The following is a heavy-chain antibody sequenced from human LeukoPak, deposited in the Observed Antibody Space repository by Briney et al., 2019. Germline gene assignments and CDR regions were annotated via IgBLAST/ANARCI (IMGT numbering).Heavy chain of an antibody. CDR2: IYYSGST. D-gene: IGHD2/OR15-2a*01. Sequence: SETLSLTCTVSGGSISNYYWSWIRQPPGKGLEWIGYIYYSGSTNYNPSLKSRVTISVDTSKNQFSLKLSSVTAADTAVYYCARDPSSFSLDYWGQGTLVTVSS. CDR3: ARDPSSFSLDY. V-gene: IGHV4-59*01. CDR1: GGSISNYY. J-gene: IGHJ4*02.